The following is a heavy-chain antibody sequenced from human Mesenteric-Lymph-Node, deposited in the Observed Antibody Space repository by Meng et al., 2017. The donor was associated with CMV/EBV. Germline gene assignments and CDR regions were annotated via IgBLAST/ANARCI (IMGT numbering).Heavy chain of an antibody. CDR2: ISSSSSYI. Sequence: GESLKISCAASGFTFSSYSMNWVRQAPGKGLEWVSSISSSSSYIYYADSVKGRFTISRDNAKNSLYLQMNSLRAEDTAVYYCAKLLTTGSQNGYWGQGTQVTVSS. D-gene: IGHD4-17*01. J-gene: IGHJ4*02. CDR3: AKLLTTGSQNGY. CDR1: GFTFSSYS. V-gene: IGHV3-21*04.